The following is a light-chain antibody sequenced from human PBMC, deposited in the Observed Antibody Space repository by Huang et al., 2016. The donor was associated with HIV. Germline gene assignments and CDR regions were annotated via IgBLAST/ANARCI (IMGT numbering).Light chain of an antibody. CDR1: QSISSW. V-gene: IGKV1-5*03. CDR3: QQYNSLAWT. Sequence: DIQMTQSPSTLSASVGDRVTITCRASQSISSWLAWYQQKPGKAPNLLIYKASILESVVPSRFSGSGSGTEFTLTISILQPDDFATYYCQQYNSLAWTFGQGTKVEIK. CDR2: KAS. J-gene: IGKJ1*01.